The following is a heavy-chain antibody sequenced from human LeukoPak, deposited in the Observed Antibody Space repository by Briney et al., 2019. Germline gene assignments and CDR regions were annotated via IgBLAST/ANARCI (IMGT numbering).Heavy chain of an antibody. Sequence: PSETLSLTCAVYGGSFSGYYWSWIRQPPGKGLEWIGEINHSGSTNYNPSLKSRVTISVDTSKNQFSLKLSSVTAADTAVYYCARYTSGGSLDYWGQGTLVTVSS. CDR1: GGSFSGYY. V-gene: IGHV4-34*01. J-gene: IGHJ4*02. CDR3: ARYTSGGSLDY. CDR2: INHSGST. D-gene: IGHD2-15*01.